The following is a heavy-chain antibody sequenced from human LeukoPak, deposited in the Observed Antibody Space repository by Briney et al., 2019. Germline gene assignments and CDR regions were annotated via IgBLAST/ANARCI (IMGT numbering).Heavy chain of an antibody. V-gene: IGHV4-59*01. CDR2: IYYSGST. J-gene: IGHJ5*02. CDR3: ARYYYGSGSYKSDNWFDP. Sequence: LETLSLTCTVSGGSISSYYWSWIRQPPGKGLEWIGYIYYSGSTNYNPSLKSRVTISVDTSKNQFSLKLSSVTAADTAVYYCARYYYGSGSYKSDNWFDPWGQGTLVTVSS. D-gene: IGHD3-10*01. CDR1: GGSISSYY.